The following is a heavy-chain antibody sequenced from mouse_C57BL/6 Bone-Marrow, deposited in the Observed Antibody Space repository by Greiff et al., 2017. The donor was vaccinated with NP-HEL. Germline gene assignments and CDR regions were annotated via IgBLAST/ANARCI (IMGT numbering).Heavy chain of an antibody. V-gene: IGHV1-26*01. D-gene: IGHD1-1*01. CDR1: GYTFTDYY. CDR2: INPNNGGT. CDR3: ARGITTVVPFYWYFDV. Sequence: EVQLQQSGPELVKPGASVKISCKASGYTFTDYYMNWVKQSHGKSLEWIGDINPNNGGTSYNQKFKGKATLTVDKSSSTAYMELRSLTSEDSAVYYCARGITTVVPFYWYFDVWGTGTTVTVSS. J-gene: IGHJ1*03.